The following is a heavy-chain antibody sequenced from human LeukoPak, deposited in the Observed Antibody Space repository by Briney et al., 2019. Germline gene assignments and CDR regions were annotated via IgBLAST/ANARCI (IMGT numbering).Heavy chain of an antibody. J-gene: IGHJ3*02. Sequence: SETLSLTCAVSGGSISSGGYSWSWIRQPPGKGLEWIGYIYHSGSTYYNPSLKSRVTISVDTSKNQFSLKLSSVTAADTAVYYCARVDYYDSINAFDIWGQGTMVTVSS. CDR3: ARVDYYDSINAFDI. CDR1: GGSISSGGYS. V-gene: IGHV4-30-2*05. D-gene: IGHD3-22*01. CDR2: IYHSGST.